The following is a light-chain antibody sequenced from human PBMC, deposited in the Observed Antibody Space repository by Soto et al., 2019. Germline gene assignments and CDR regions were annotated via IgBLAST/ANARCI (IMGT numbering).Light chain of an antibody. J-gene: IGLJ3*02. CDR2: EVT. Sequence: QPALTQPASVSGSPGQSITISCTGTSSDVGGYNYVSWYQQHPGKAPKLMIYEVTNRPSGVSHRFSGSKSGNSASLTISGLQAEDEADYYCCSYRSGTTWVFGGGTQLTVL. CDR1: SSDVGGYNY. CDR3: CSYRSGTTWV. V-gene: IGLV2-14*01.